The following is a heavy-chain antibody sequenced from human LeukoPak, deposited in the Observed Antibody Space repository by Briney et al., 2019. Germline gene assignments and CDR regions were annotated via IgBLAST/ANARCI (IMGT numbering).Heavy chain of an antibody. CDR2: ISYDGSNK. J-gene: IGHJ4*02. CDR3: ARDHYSSGSY. D-gene: IGHD6-19*01. Sequence: GESLRLSCAASGFTFSSYAMHWVRQAPGKGLEWVAVISYDGSNKYYADSVKGRFTISRDNSKNTLYLQMNSLRAEDTAVYYCARDHYSSGSYWGQGTLVTVSS. CDR1: GFTFSSYA. V-gene: IGHV3-30*04.